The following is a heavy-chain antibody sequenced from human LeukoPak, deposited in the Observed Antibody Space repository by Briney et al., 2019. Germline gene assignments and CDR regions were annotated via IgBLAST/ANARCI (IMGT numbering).Heavy chain of an antibody. CDR3: AREGGYCNSGYCYISLDY. J-gene: IGHJ4*02. CDR2: IYTSGST. V-gene: IGHV4-4*07. CDR1: GVSINSYY. D-gene: IGHD2-2*02. Sequence: PSETLSLTCTVSGVSINSYYWNWIRQPAGKGLEWIGRIYTSGSTNYNPSLRSRVSMSVDTSKNQFSLKLSSVIAADTAVYYCAREGGYCNSGYCYISLDYWGQGALLTVSS.